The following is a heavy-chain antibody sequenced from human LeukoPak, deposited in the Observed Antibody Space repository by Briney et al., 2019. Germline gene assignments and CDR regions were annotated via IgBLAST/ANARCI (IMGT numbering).Heavy chain of an antibody. CDR1: GGSISSSNW. J-gene: IGHJ4*02. CDR2: IHQSGST. CDR3: ARGSVREYCGDYCYPGLDY. V-gene: IGHV4-4*02. D-gene: IGHD2-21*02. Sequence: SETLYLTCAVSGGSISSSNWWTWVRQPPGKGLEWIGEIHQSGSTNYIPSLKSRVIISVDKSKNQFSLKMSSVTAADTAVYYCARGSVREYCGDYCYPGLDYWGQGTLVTVSS.